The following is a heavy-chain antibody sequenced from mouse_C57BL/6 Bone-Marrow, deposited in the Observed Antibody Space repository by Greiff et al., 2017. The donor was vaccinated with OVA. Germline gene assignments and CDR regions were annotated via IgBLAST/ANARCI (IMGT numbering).Heavy chain of an antibody. J-gene: IGHJ2*01. CDR2: IHPNSGST. V-gene: IGHV1-64*01. Sequence: QVQLQQPGAELVKPGASVKLSCKASGYTFTSYWMHWVKQRPGQGLEWIGMIHPNSGSTNYNEKFKSKATLTVDKSSSTAYMQLSSLTSEYSAVYYCASTTVVAPYYFDYWGQGTTLTVSS. CDR3: ASTTVVAPYYFDY. CDR1: GYTFTSYW. D-gene: IGHD1-1*01.